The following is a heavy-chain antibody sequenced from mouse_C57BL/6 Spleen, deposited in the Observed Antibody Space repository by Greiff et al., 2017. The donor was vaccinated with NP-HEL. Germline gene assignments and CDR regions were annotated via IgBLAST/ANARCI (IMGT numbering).Heavy chain of an antibody. CDR3: ARYYGSSYPFDY. V-gene: IGHV1-64*01. CDR1: GYTFTSYW. J-gene: IGHJ2*01. CDR2: IHPNSGST. Sequence: VQLQQSGAELVKPGASVKLSCKASGYTFTSYWMHWVKQRPGQGLEWIGMIHPNSGSTNYNEKFKSKATLTVDKSSSTAYMQLSSLTSEDSAVYYCARYYGSSYPFDYWGQGTTLTVSS. D-gene: IGHD1-1*01.